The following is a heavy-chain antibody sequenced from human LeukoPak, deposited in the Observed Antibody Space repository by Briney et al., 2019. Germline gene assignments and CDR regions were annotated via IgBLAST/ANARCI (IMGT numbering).Heavy chain of an antibody. CDR1: GYTFTSYA. Sequence: ASVKVSCKASGYTFTSYAMHWVRQAPGQRLEWMGWINAGNGNTKYSQKFQGRITFTRDTSASTAYMELSTLRSEDTAVYYCARDYSWEGQLWFVYWGQGTLVTVSS. CDR2: INAGNGNT. D-gene: IGHD5-18*01. CDR3: ARDYSWEGQLWFVY. J-gene: IGHJ4*02. V-gene: IGHV1-3*01.